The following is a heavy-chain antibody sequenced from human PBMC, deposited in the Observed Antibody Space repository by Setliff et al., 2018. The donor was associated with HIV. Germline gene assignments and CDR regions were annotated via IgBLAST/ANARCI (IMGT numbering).Heavy chain of an antibody. CDR2: IWFDGSNE. V-gene: IGHV3-33*01. CDR3: ARDLNWGFDY. D-gene: IGHD7-27*01. Sequence: PGGSLRLSCAASGFTFSRYAMNWVRQAPGKGLEWVAFIWFDGSNEYYADSVKGRFTISRDNSKNTLYLQMNSLRVEDTALYYCARDLNWGFDYWGQGTLVTVSS. J-gene: IGHJ4*02. CDR1: GFTFSRYA.